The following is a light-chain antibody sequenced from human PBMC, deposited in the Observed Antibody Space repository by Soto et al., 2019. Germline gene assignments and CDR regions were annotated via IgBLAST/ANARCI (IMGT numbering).Light chain of an antibody. Sequence: EIVMTQSPATLSVSPGEGATLSCRASQSVSSNLAWYQQKPGQAPRLLIYGASTRATGIPARFSGSGSGTEFTLTISSLQYEDFAVYYCQQYNNWPLTLGVGTKFDIK. V-gene: IGKV3-15*01. J-gene: IGKJ4*01. CDR2: GAS. CDR3: QQYNNWPLT. CDR1: QSVSSN.